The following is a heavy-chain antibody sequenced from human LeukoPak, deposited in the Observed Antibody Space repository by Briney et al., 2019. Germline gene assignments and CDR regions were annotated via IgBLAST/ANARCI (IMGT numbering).Heavy chain of an antibody. D-gene: IGHD6-19*01. V-gene: IGHV4-34*01. CDR3: ASRGSGWSTFDY. CDR2: INHSGST. J-gene: IGHJ4*02. Sequence: PSETLSLTCAVYGGSFSGYYWSWIRQPPGKGLEWIGEINHSGSTNYNPSLKSRVTISVDTSKNQFSLKLSSVTAADTAVCYCASRGSGWSTFDYWGQGTLVTVSS. CDR1: GGSFSGYY.